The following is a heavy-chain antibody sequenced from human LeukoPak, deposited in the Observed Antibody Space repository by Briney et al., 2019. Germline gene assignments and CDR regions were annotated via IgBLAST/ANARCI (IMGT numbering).Heavy chain of an antibody. CDR3: ARDRPYYYDSSGYYTSSKNFDY. V-gene: IGHV3-33*01. J-gene: IGHJ4*02. Sequence: GGSLRLSCAASGFTFSSYGMHWVRQAPGKGLEWVAVIWYDGSNKYYADSVKGRFTISRDNSKNTLYLQMNSLRAEDTAVYYCARDRPYYYDSSGYYTSSKNFDYWGQGTLVTVSS. D-gene: IGHD3-22*01. CDR2: IWYDGSNK. CDR1: GFTFSSYG.